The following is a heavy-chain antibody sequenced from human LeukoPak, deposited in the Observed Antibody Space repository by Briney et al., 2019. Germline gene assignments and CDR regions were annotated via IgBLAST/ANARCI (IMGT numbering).Heavy chain of an antibody. Sequence: GGSLRLSCTASGFTFGDYAMSWVRQAPGKGLEWVGFIRSKAYGGTTEYAASVKGRFTISRDDSKSIAYLQMNSLKTEDTAVYYCARASQWLVYFDYWGQGTLVTVSS. D-gene: IGHD6-19*01. CDR3: ARASQWLVYFDY. J-gene: IGHJ4*02. CDR1: GFTFGDYA. V-gene: IGHV3-49*04. CDR2: IRSKAYGGTT.